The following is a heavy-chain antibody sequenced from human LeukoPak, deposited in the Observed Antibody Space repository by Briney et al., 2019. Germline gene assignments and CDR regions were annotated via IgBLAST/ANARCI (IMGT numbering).Heavy chain of an antibody. CDR3: ARGGGLDV. Sequence: GGSRRLSCAASGFTFSSYWMNWARQAPGKGLEWVASINHNGNVNYYVDSVKGRFTISRDNAKNSLYLQMSNLRAEDTAVYFCARGGGLDVWGQGATVTVSS. D-gene: IGHD3-16*01. V-gene: IGHV3-7*03. CDR2: INHNGNVN. J-gene: IGHJ6*02. CDR1: GFTFSSYW.